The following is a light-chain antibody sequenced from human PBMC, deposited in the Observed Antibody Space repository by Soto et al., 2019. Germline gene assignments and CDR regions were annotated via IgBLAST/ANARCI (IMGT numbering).Light chain of an antibody. CDR3: RSYTPRRTLV. Sequence: QSVLTQPASVSGSPGQSITISCTGTSSDVGGYNYVSWYQQHPGKVPKLMIFEVSNRPSGVSNRFSGSKSGNTASLTISGLQAEDEADYYCRSYTPRRTLVFGPGTKVTV. CDR1: SSDVGGYNY. J-gene: IGLJ1*01. CDR2: EVS. V-gene: IGLV2-14*01.